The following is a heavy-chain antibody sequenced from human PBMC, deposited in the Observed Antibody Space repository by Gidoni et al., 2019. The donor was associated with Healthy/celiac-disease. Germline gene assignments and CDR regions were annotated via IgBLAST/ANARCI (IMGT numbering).Heavy chain of an antibody. CDR2: ITYRGRT. Sequence: QLQLQESGPGLVKPSETLSLTCTVSGGSTSSSSYYWGWIRQPPGKGLRWIGSITYRGRTYYNPSIKSRVTISVDTSKNQCSLKLSSVTAADTAVYYCARPDSGIATAVGVWGQGTLVTVSS. J-gene: IGHJ4*02. V-gene: IGHV4-39*01. CDR3: ARPDSGIATAVGV. D-gene: IGHD6-13*01. CDR1: GGSTSSSSYY.